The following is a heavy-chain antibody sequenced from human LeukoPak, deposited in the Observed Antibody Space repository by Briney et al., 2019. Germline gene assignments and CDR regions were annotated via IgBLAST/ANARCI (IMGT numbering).Heavy chain of an antibody. Sequence: GRSLRLSRAASGFTSDDYAMHWVRQAPGKGLEWVSGISWNSGSIGYADSVKGRFTISRDNAKNSLYLQMNSLRAEDTALYYCAKDSSSWYYYYYGMDVWGQGTTVTVSS. CDR3: AKDSSSWYYYYYGMDV. CDR1: GFTSDDYA. V-gene: IGHV3-9*02. CDR2: ISWNSGSI. J-gene: IGHJ6*02. D-gene: IGHD6-13*01.